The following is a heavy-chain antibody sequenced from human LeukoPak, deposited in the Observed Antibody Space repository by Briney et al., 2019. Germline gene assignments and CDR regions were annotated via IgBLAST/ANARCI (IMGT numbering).Heavy chain of an antibody. D-gene: IGHD1-7*01. CDR2: YSGGST. CDR3: ARDGLIGTSLDY. J-gene: IGHJ4*02. V-gene: IGHV3-66*01. Sequence: YSGGSTYYADSVKSRFTISRDNSKNTLYLQMNSLRPEDTAVYYCARDGLIGTSLDYWGQGTLVTVSS.